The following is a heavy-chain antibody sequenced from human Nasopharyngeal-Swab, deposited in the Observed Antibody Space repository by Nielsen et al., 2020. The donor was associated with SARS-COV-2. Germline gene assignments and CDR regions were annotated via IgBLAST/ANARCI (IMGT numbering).Heavy chain of an antibody. Sequence: WVRQAPGQRLEWMGWINAGNGNTKYSQKFQGRVTITRDTSASTAYMELSSLGSEDTAVYYCATQDGYNYYYYYMDVWGKGTTVTVSS. CDR2: INAGNGNT. J-gene: IGHJ6*03. V-gene: IGHV1-3*01. D-gene: IGHD5-24*01. CDR3: ATQDGYNYYYYYMDV.